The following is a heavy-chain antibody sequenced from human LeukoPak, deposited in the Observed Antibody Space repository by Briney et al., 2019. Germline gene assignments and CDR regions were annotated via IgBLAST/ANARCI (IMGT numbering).Heavy chain of an antibody. V-gene: IGHV3-30-3*01. CDR2: ISYDGSNK. CDR1: GFTFSSYA. J-gene: IGHJ4*02. D-gene: IGHD5-12*01. CDR3: AKDRSGYEEYYFDY. Sequence: GGSLRLPCAASGFTFSSYAMHWVRQAPGKGLEWVAVISYDGSNKYYADSVKGRFTISRDNSKNTLYLQMNSLRAEDTAVYYCAKDRSGYEEYYFDYWGQGTLVTVSS.